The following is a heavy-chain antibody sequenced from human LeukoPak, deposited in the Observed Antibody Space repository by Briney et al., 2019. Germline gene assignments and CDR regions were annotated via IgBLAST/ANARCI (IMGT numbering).Heavy chain of an antibody. V-gene: IGHV1-2*02. Sequence: GASVKVSCKASGYTFTGYYMHWVRQAPGQGLEWMGWINPNSGGTNYAQKFQGRVTITRDTSISTAYLELSRLRSDDTAVYYCARAGEITMIVVALDYWGQGTLVTVSS. D-gene: IGHD3-22*01. CDR1: GYTFTGYY. CDR2: INPNSGGT. CDR3: ARAGEITMIVVALDY. J-gene: IGHJ4*02.